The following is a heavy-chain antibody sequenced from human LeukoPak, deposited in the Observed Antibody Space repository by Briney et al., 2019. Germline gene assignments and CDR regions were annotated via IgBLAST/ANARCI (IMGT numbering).Heavy chain of an antibody. CDR1: GYTFTGYY. D-gene: IGHD3-16*01. CDR2: INPNSGGT. V-gene: IGHV1-2*04. CDR3: ATDQVRAGGSSVYFDY. Sequence: ASVKVSCKASGYTFTGYYMHWVRQAPGQGLEWMRWINPNSGGTNYAQKFQGWVTMTRDTSISTAYMELSRLRSDDTAVYYCATDQVRAGGSSVYFDYWGQGTLVTVSP. J-gene: IGHJ4*02.